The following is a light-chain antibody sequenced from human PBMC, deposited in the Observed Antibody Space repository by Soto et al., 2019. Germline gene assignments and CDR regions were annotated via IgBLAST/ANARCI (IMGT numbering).Light chain of an antibody. CDR2: GSS. V-gene: IGKV3-20*01. CDR3: QQYGYSRT. Sequence: VLTQSPGTLSLSPGERATLSCRASQTLSSRHLAWYQQKPGQAPRLLIYGSSSRATDIPDRFSGSGSGTEFTLTISTLEPEDFAIYYCQQYGYSRTFGQGTKVEIK. J-gene: IGKJ1*01. CDR1: QTLSSRH.